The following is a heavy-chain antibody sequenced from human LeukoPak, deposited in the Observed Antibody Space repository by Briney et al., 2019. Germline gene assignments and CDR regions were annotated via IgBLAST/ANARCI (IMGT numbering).Heavy chain of an antibody. Sequence: SKTLSLTCTVSGGSISSYYWSWIRQPPGKGLEWIGYIYYSGSTNYNPSLKSRVTISVDTSKNQFSLKLSSVTAADTAVYYCARGASCSGGSCYSYYYYYMDVWGEGTTVTVSS. D-gene: IGHD2-15*01. CDR1: GGSISSYY. J-gene: IGHJ6*03. V-gene: IGHV4-59*01. CDR3: ARGASCSGGSCYSYYYYYMDV. CDR2: IYYSGST.